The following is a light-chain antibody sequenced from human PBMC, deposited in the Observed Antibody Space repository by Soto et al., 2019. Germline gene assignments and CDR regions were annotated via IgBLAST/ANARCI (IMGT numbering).Light chain of an antibody. J-gene: IGKJ5*01. CDR3: QQANSFPPT. V-gene: IGKV1-12*01. CDR2: AAS. Sequence: MSEAPGCGCASEGDRVTITCRASQGISSWLAWYQQKPGKAPNLLIYAASSLQSGVPSRFSGSGSGTDFPLTTSSLQPQDFPTYYCQQANSFPPTSGQGTRLEIK. CDR1: QGISSW.